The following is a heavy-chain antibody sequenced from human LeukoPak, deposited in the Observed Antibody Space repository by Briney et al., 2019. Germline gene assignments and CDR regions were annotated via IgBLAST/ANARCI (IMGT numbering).Heavy chain of an antibody. J-gene: IGHJ4*02. D-gene: IGHD7-27*01. CDR1: GFTFSSYG. CDR2: ISYDGSNK. Sequence: GRSLRLSCAASGFTFSSYGMHWVRQAPGKGLEWVAVISYDGSNKYYADSVKGRFTISRDNSKNTLYLQMNSLRAEDTAVYYCARVGTFAGRGGYFDYWGQGTLVTVSS. CDR3: ARVGTFAGRGGYFDY. V-gene: IGHV3-30*03.